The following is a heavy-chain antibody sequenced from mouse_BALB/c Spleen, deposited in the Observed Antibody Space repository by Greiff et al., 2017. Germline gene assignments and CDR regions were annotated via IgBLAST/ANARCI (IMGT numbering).Heavy chain of an antibody. CDR2: IDPANGNT. CDR3: ARLLLNYAMDY. CDR1: GFNIKDTY. J-gene: IGHJ4*01. V-gene: IGHV14-3*02. D-gene: IGHD2-1*01. Sequence: VQLQQSGAELVKPGASVKLSCTASGFNIKDTYMHWVKQRPEQGLEWIGRIDPANGNTKYDPKFQGKATITAYTSSNTAYLQLSSLTSEDTAVYYCARLLLNYAMDYWGQGTSVTVSS.